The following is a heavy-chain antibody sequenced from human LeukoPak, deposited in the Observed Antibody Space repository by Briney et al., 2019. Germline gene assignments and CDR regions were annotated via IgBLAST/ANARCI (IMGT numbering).Heavy chain of an antibody. J-gene: IGHJ4*02. CDR1: GFTFSSYW. CDR3: ATLTPVGIFPH. CDR2: ISSSSSYI. D-gene: IGHD3-3*01. Sequence: GGSLRLSCAASGFTFSSYWMHWVRQAPGKGLEWVSSISSSSSYIYYADSVKGRFTISRDNAKNSLYLQMNSLRAEDTAVYYCATLTPVGIFPHWGQGTLVTVSS. V-gene: IGHV3-21*01.